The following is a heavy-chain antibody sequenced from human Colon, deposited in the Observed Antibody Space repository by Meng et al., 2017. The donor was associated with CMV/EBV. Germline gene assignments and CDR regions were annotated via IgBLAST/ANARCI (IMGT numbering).Heavy chain of an antibody. CDR2: VSHDGDKT. J-gene: IGHJ4*02. Sequence: GESLKISCSASGRNFNRYGVHWVRQAPGKGLEWAATVSHDGDKTYYADSVRGQFAILRDSPKNTVDLQLNSLTTDDTGVYYCAAEYQFLNAPYYEYWGQGALVTVSS. CDR3: AAEYQFLNAPYYEY. CDR1: GRNFNRYG. D-gene: IGHD2-2*01. V-gene: IGHV3-30*01.